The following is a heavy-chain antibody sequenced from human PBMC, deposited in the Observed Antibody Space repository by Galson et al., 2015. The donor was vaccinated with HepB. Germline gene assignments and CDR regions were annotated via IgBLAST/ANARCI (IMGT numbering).Heavy chain of an antibody. V-gene: IGHV3-15*01. J-gene: IGHJ4*02. Sequence: SLRLSCAASGFAFANAWMAWVRQAPGEGLEWLGRIKSRADGGTTIDAAMVEDRFIISRDDSEDTLYLQMNSLKIEDTAVYFCTRDLSWWGQGTLVAVSS. CDR3: TRDLSW. CDR1: GFAFANAW. CDR2: IKSRADGGTT. D-gene: IGHD3-10*01.